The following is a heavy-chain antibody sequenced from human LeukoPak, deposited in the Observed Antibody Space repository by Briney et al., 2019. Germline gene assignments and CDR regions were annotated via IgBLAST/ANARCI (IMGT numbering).Heavy chain of an antibody. CDR3: ARHAASGGSGVDY. J-gene: IGHJ4*02. CDR2: ISGSGDYT. Sequence: EPGGSLRLSCAASGFTFSTYGMSWVRQAPGKGLEWVSVISGSGDYTYYADSVKGRFTISRDDSKNTAYLQMNNLKSEDTAVYYCARHAASGGSGVDYWGQGTLVTVSS. CDR1: GFTFSTYG. D-gene: IGHD3-10*01. V-gene: IGHV3-23*01.